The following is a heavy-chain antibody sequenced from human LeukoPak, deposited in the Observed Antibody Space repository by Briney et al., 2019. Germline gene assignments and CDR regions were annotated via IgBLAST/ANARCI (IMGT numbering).Heavy chain of an antibody. Sequence: GGSLRLSCAASGFTFSSYWMHWVRQAPGKGLVWVSRINSDGSSTSYADSVKGRFTISRDNAKNTLYLQMNSLRAEDTAVYYCARTIVGANDAFDIWGQGTMVTVSS. CDR3: ARTIVGANDAFDI. J-gene: IGHJ3*02. CDR2: INSDGSST. CDR1: GFTFSSYW. D-gene: IGHD1-26*01. V-gene: IGHV3-74*01.